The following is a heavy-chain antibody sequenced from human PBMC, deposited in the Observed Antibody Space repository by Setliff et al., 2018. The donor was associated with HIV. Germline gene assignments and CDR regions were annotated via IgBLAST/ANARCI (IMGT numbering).Heavy chain of an antibody. V-gene: IGHV4-31*03. CDR1: GGSISSSGYY. Sequence: SETLSLTCTVSGGSISSSGYYWSWIRQHPGKGLEWIGYIYYSGSTYYNPSLKSRVTISLDTSTSTVYMELSSLRSEDTAMYYCAGGDKSDSSAYVDYWGQGTLVTVSS. D-gene: IGHD6-19*01. J-gene: IGHJ4*02. CDR3: AGGDKSDSSAYVDY. CDR2: IYYSGST.